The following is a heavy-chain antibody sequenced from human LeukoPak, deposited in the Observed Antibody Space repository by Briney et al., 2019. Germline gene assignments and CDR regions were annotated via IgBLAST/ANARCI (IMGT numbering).Heavy chain of an antibody. J-gene: IGHJ1*01. Sequence: ASVKVSCKASGYTFTGYQMHWVRQAPGQGLEWMGRINPNSGATNYAQKFQGRVTITRDTSISTAYMELSRLRSYDTAVDYCASPRISGDSSGYYDTLQYWGQGTLVTVSS. CDR2: INPNSGAT. V-gene: IGHV1-2*06. CDR3: ASPRISGDSSGYYDTLQY. CDR1: GYTFTGYQ. D-gene: IGHD3-22*01.